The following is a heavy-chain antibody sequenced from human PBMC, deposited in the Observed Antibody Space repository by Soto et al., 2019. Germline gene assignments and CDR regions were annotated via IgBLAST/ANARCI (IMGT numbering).Heavy chain of an antibody. J-gene: IGHJ4*02. CDR1: GFTFSDYY. Sequence: QVQLVESGGGLVKPGGSLRLSCAASGFTFSDYYMSWIRQAPGKGLEWILYISNGGGAISYAGSVKGRFTISRDNAKNPLFLQRNNLRAEDTAVYYCARGGSTVTFPYWAKGTLVTVSS. CDR2: ISNGGGAI. CDR3: ARGGSTVTFPY. V-gene: IGHV3-11*01. D-gene: IGHD4-17*01.